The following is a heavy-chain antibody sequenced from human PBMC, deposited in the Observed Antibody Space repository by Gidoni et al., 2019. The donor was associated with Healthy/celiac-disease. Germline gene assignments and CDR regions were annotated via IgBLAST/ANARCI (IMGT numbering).Heavy chain of an antibody. CDR1: GFTFDDYT. CDR3: AKGAPVEGMYYYYGMDV. D-gene: IGHD1-1*01. V-gene: IGHV3-43*01. Sequence: AASGFTFDDYTMHWVRQAPGKGLEWVSLISWDGGSTYYADSVKGRFTISRDNSKNSLYPQMNSLRTEDTALYYCAKGAPVEGMYYYYGMDVWGQGTTVTVSS. CDR2: ISWDGGST. J-gene: IGHJ6*02.